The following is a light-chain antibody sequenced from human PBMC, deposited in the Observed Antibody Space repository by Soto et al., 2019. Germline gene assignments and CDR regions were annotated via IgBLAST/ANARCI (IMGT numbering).Light chain of an antibody. Sequence: DIVLTQSPLSLPVTPGEPASISCRSSQSLLHSNGYNYLDWYLQKPGQSPQLLIYLGSNRASGVPDRFSGSGSATDFKLKISRVEAEDVGDYYCMQALQTPYTFGQGTKLEIK. J-gene: IGKJ2*01. CDR3: MQALQTPYT. V-gene: IGKV2-28*01. CDR1: QSLLHSNGYNY. CDR2: LGS.